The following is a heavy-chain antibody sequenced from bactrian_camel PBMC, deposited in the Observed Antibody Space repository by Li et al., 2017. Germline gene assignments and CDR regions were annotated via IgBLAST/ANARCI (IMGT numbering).Heavy chain of an antibody. J-gene: IGHJ6*01. D-gene: IGHD6*01. CDR1: GHSRGSNC. V-gene: IGHV3-3*01. CDR3: AADKLYGGAHPLARDFRY. Sequence: HVQLVESGGNSVQAGGSLRLSCVVSGHSRGSNCVGWYRLPPGRAPAEREGIAAIRRSGGETWYADSVKGRFTISQENAKNTVYLQMNSAKPEDTGMYICAADKLYGGAHPLARDFRYWGQGTQVTVS. CDR2: IRRSGGET.